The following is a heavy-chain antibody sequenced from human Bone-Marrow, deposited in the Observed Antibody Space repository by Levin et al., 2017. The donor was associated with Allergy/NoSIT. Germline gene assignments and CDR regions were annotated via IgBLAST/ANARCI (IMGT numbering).Heavy chain of an antibody. Sequence: SLKISCAASGFTFDDYAMHWVRQAPGKGLEWVSGISWNSGSIGYADSVKGRFTISRDNAKNSLYLQMNSLRAEDTALYYCAKASAQWELLDYFDYWGQGTLVTVSS. CDR1: GFTFDDYA. CDR3: AKASAQWELLDYFDY. V-gene: IGHV3-9*01. J-gene: IGHJ4*02. D-gene: IGHD1-26*01. CDR2: ISWNSGSI.